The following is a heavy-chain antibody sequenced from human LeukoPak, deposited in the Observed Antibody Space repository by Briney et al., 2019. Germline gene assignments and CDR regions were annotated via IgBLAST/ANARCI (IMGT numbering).Heavy chain of an antibody. J-gene: IGHJ4*01. D-gene: IGHD4-17*01. CDR2: ISGSGGST. V-gene: IGHV3-23*01. CDR3: ARDYGDYVFDY. Sequence: GGSLRLSCAASGFTFSSYAMSWVRQAPGKGLEWVSAISGSGGSTYYADSVKGRFTISRDNAKNSLYLQMNSLRAEDTAVYYCARDYGDYVFDYWGQGTLVTVSS. CDR1: GFTFSSYA.